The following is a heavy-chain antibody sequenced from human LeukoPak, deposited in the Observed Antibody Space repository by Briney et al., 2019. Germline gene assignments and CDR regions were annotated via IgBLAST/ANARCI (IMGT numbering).Heavy chain of an antibody. CDR2: IYYSGST. CDR1: GGSISSYY. V-gene: IGHV4-59*01. CDR3: ARDNVWGSYRPKSGAFDI. D-gene: IGHD3-16*02. J-gene: IGHJ3*02. Sequence: SETLSLTCTVSGGSISSYYWSWIRQPPGKGLKWIGYIYYSGSTNYNPSLKSRVTISVDTSKNQFSLKLSSVTAADTAVYCCARDNVWGSYRPKSGAFDIWGQGTMVTVSS.